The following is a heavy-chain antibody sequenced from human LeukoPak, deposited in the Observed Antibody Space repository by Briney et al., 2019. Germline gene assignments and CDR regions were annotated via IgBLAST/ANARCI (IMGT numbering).Heavy chain of an antibody. CDR1: GGTFSSYA. CDR3: ARVPTLGYCGGGSCYRFDF. V-gene: IGHV1-69*05. CDR2: IIPIFGTA. D-gene: IGHD2-15*01. Sequence: SVKVSCKASGGTFSSYAISWVRQAPGQGLEWMGGIIPIFGTANYAQKFQGRVTITTDESTSTAYMELSSLRSEDTAVYYCARVPTLGYCGGGSCYRFDFWGQGTLVTVSS. J-gene: IGHJ4*02.